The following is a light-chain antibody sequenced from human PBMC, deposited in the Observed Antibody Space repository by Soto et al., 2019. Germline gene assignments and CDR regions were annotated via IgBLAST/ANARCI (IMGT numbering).Light chain of an antibody. V-gene: IGLV3-21*04. J-gene: IGLJ1*01. CDR1: NIGSKS. Sequence: SYELTQPPSVSVAPGKTARITCGGNNIGSKSVHWYQQKPGQAPVLVIYYDSDRPSGIPERFSGSNSGNTATLTISRVEDGDEADYYCQVWDSSSDSYVFGTGTKVTVL. CDR3: QVWDSSSDSYV. CDR2: YDS.